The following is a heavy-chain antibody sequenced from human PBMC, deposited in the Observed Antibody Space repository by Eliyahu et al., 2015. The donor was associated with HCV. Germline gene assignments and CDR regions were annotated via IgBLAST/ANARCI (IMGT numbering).Heavy chain of an antibody. CDR3: AKSSRGERPYYGMDV. CDR1: GXTFSSYA. V-gene: IGHV3-23*01. J-gene: IGHJ6*02. Sequence: EVQLLESGGGLVQPGGSLRLSCAASGXTFSSYAXSWVRQAPGKGLEWVSGSSISGDTAYYADFVKGRFTISRDNSKNTLYLLMNSLRAEDTAVYYCAKSSRGERPYYGMDVWGQGTTVTVSS. D-gene: IGHD1-1*01. CDR2: SSISGDTA.